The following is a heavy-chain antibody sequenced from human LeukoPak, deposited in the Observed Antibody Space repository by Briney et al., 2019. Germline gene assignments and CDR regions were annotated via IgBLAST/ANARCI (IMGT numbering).Heavy chain of an antibody. Sequence: GGSLRLSCAASGFTFSSYWMSWVRQAPGKGLEWVANIKQDGSEKSCVDSVKGRFTISRDNAKNSLYLQMNSLRAEDTAVYYCARARVLLWFGASYYFDYWGQGTLVTVSS. D-gene: IGHD3-10*01. CDR1: GFTFSSYW. V-gene: IGHV3-7*01. J-gene: IGHJ4*02. CDR3: ARARVLLWFGASYYFDY. CDR2: IKQDGSEK.